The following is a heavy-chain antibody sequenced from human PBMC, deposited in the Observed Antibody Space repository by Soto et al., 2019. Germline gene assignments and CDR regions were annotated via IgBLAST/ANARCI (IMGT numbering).Heavy chain of an antibody. V-gene: IGHV3-23*01. CDR2: ISGSGGST. CDR3: AKDELPDIVVVVATNWFDP. D-gene: IGHD2-15*01. Sequence: GGSLRLSCAASGFTFSSYAMSWVRQAPGKGLEWVSAISGSGGSTYYADSVKGRFTISRDNSKNTLYLQMNSLRAEDTAVYYCAKDELPDIVVVVATNWFDPWGQGTLVTVSS. CDR1: GFTFSSYA. J-gene: IGHJ5*02.